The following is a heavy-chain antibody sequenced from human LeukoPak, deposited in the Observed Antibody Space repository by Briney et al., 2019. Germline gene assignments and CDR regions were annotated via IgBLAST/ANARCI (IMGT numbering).Heavy chain of an antibody. CDR2: ISTSGTT. CDR3: ARRAYSDLYFDY. Sequence: SETLSLTCAVSGYSISSSYYWGWIRQPPGGGLEWIGSISTSGTTYYNPSLKSQISISVDTSKNQFSLKLSPVTAADTAFNYCARRAYSDLYFDYWGEGTLVTVSS. J-gene: IGHJ4*02. CDR1: GYSISSSYY. D-gene: IGHD4-11*01. V-gene: IGHV4-38-2*01.